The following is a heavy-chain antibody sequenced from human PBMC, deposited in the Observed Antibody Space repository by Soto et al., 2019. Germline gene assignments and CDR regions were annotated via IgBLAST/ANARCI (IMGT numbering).Heavy chain of an antibody. CDR1: GFTFDDYP. V-gene: IGHV3-9*01. CDR3: AKGGVTIFGDPQY. Sequence: GGSLRLSCAASGFTFDDYPMHWVRQAPGKGLEWVSGISWNSGSIGYANSVKGRFTISRDNAENSLYLQMNSLRAEDTAVYYCAKGGVTIFGDPQYWGQGTLVTVSS. CDR2: ISWNSGSI. J-gene: IGHJ4*02. D-gene: IGHD3-3*01.